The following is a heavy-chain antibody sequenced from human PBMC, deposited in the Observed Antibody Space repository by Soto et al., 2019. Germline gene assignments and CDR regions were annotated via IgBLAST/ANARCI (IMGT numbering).Heavy chain of an antibody. V-gene: IGHV4-31*03. D-gene: IGHD6-13*01. J-gene: IGHJ6*03. CDR1: GGSISSGGYY. CDR2: IYCSGST. CDR3: ASRQQLVRYYYYMDV. Sequence: QVQLQESGPGLVKPSQTLSLTCTVSGGSISSGGYYWSWIRQHPGKGLEWIGYIYCSGSTYYNPSHKRRVTISVDTSKNQFSLKLSSVTAADTAVYYCASRQQLVRYYYYMDVWGKGTTVTVSS.